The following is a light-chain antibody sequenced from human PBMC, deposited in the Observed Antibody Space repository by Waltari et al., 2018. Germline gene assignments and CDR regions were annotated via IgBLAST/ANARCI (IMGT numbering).Light chain of an antibody. V-gene: IGKV3-15*01. CDR2: GAS. Sequence: EIVMTHSPATLSVSPGERATLSCRASQSVSSNLAWYQQKPGQAPRLLIYGASTSATGIPARFSGSGSGTEFTLTISSLQSEDFAVYYCQQYNNWTPLTFGGGTKVEIK. CDR1: QSVSSN. J-gene: IGKJ4*01. CDR3: QQYNNWTPLT.